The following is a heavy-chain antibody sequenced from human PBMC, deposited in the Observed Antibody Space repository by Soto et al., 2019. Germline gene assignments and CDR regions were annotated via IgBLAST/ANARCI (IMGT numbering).Heavy chain of an antibody. J-gene: IGHJ4*02. V-gene: IGHV1-69*14. CDR2: IIPLFATA. CDR3: ARAGTAMEKFDC. Sequence: QGQLVQSGAEVKKPGSSVKVACTASGGTFTSYSITWVRQAPGQGLEWMGGIIPLFATANYAQKFQSRVTITADKSTTSAYMELSILSSEDTAVYYCARAGTAMEKFDCWCQGTLVTVSS. D-gene: IGHD5-18*01. CDR1: GGTFTSYS.